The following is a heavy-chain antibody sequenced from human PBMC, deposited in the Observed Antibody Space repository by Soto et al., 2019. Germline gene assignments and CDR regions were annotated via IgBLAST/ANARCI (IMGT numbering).Heavy chain of an antibody. CDR2: IYSGGYT. CDR1: GFTVSNNY. J-gene: IGHJ4*02. D-gene: IGHD5-12*01. CDR3: ARDRWLRYSGYDWHFDY. V-gene: IGHV3-53*01. Sequence: GGSLRLSCAVSGFTVSNNYMSWVRQAPGKGLEGVSVIYSGGYTAYGDSVKGRFTISRDNSKNSVDLQMNSLRAEDTAVYYCARDRWLRYSGYDWHFDYWGQGTLVTVSS.